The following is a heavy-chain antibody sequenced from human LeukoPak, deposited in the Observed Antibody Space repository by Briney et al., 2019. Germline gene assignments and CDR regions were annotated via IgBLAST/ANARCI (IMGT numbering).Heavy chain of an antibody. CDR2: INPNSGGT. CDR3: ARVLSGSYPWYFDY. CDR1: GYTFTGYY. V-gene: IGHV1-2*02. D-gene: IGHD1-26*01. J-gene: IGHJ4*02. Sequence: ASVTVSCKASGYTFTGYYMHWVRQAPGQGLEWMGWINPNSGGTNYAQKFQGRVTMTRDTSISTAYMELSRLRSDDTAVYYCARVLSGSYPWYFDYWGQGTLVTVSS.